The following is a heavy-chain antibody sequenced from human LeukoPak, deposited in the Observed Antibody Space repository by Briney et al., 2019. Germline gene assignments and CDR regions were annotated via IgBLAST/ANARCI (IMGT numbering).Heavy chain of an antibody. CDR1: GYTFTGYY. V-gene: IGHV1-2*02. Sequence: ASVKVSFKASGYTFTGYYMHWVRQAPGQGLEWMGWINPNSGGTNYAQKFQGRVTMTRDTSISTAYMELSRLRSDDTAVYYCARAQLVRGDNWFDPWGQGTLVTVSS. D-gene: IGHD6-13*01. CDR3: ARAQLVRGDNWFDP. CDR2: INPNSGGT. J-gene: IGHJ5*02.